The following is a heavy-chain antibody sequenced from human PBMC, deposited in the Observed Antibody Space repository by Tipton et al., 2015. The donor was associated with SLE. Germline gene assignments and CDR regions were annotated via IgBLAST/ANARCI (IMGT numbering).Heavy chain of an antibody. V-gene: IGHV4-61*10. Sequence: TLSLTCTVSGGSISSGGYNWGWIRQPAGKGLEGIGYIYYSGSTNYNPSLKSRVTISVDTSKNQFSLKLSSVTAADTAVYYCARDPYLGAFDIWGQGTMVTVSS. D-gene: IGHD3-16*01. CDR3: ARDPYLGAFDI. CDR1: GGSISSGGYN. CDR2: IYYSGST. J-gene: IGHJ3*02.